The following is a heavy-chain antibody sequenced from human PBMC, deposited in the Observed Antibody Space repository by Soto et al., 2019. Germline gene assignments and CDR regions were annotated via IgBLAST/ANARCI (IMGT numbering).Heavy chain of an antibody. Sequence: GESLKISCAASGFIFSHYDMTWVRQAPGKGLEWVSAISASGDRTYYADSVKGRFTISRDNSKNTVYLQMNDLRAEDTARFYCATYCTRTTCQTHWGQGALVTVSS. CDR1: GFIFSHYD. J-gene: IGHJ4*02. D-gene: IGHD2-2*01. CDR3: ATYCTRTTCQTH. V-gene: IGHV3-23*01. CDR2: ISASGDRT.